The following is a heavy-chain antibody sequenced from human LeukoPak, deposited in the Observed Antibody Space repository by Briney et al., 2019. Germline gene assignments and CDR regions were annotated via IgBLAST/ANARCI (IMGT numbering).Heavy chain of an antibody. CDR3: AREGRVGATRAFDI. CDR1: GGSISSYY. J-gene: IGHJ3*02. Sequence: KPSETLSLTCTVSGGSISSYYRSWIRQPPGKGLEWIGYIYYSGSTNYNPSLKSRVTISVDTSKNQFSLKLSSVTAADTAVYYCAREGRVGATRAFDIWGQGTMVTVSS. CDR2: IYYSGST. V-gene: IGHV4-59*01. D-gene: IGHD1-26*01.